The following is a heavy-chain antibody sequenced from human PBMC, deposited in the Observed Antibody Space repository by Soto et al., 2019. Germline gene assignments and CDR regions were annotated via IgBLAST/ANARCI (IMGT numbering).Heavy chain of an antibody. V-gene: IGHV3-30*18. CDR2: VSYDGSNK. J-gene: IGHJ4*02. CDR3: AKDTFYHDSSGYYVFDY. Sequence: GGSLRLSCAASGFTFSSYGIHWVRQAPDKGLEWVASVSYDGSNKYYTDSVKGRFTISRDNSKNTLYLQMDSLRVEDTAVYYCAKDTFYHDSSGYYVFDYWGQGTLVTVSS. D-gene: IGHD3-22*01. CDR1: GFTFSSYG.